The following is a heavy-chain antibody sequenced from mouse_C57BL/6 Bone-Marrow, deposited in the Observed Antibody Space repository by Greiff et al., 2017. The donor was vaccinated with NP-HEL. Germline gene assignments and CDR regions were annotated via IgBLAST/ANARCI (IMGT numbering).Heavy chain of an antibody. D-gene: IGHD4-1*01. CDR2: IYPRSGNT. CDR3: ASATGAFDY. J-gene: IGHJ2*01. CDR1: GYTFTSYG. Sequence: VKLQESGAELARPGASVKLSCKASGYTFTSYGISWVKQRTGQGLEWIGEIYPRSGNTYYNEKFKGKATLTADKSSSTAYMELRSLTSEDSAVYFCASATGAFDYWGQGTTLTVSS. V-gene: IGHV1-81*01.